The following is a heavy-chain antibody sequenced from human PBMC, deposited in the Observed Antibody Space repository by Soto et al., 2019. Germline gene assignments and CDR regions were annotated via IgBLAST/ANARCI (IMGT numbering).Heavy chain of an antibody. CDR3: AKMVGATLVDY. V-gene: IGHV4-4*02. Sequence: QVQLQESGPGLVKPSGTLSLTCTVSGASISSTSSGDWWSWVRQPPEKGLEWIGEIHHSGSSNYNPSLKSRVPMSVDKSKNQFSLRLSSVTAADTAVYYCAKMVGATLVDYWGQGTLVTVSS. J-gene: IGHJ4*02. CDR1: GASISSTSSGDW. D-gene: IGHD1-26*01. CDR2: IHHSGSS.